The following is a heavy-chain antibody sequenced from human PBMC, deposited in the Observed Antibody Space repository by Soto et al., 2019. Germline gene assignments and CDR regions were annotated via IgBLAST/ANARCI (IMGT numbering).Heavy chain of an antibody. D-gene: IGHD3-10*01. Sequence: EVQLVESGGGLVQPGGSLRLYCAASGFTLSGRSMHWVRQAPGKGLVWVSGIDNAGTDSTYADSVKGRFTSSRDNAKNMLYLQMNSLRVEDTAVYYCASGWFGPDVCGKGTTLTVSS. CDR1: GFTLSGRS. J-gene: IGHJ6*04. CDR3: ASGWFGPDV. CDR2: IDNAGTDS. V-gene: IGHV3-74*01.